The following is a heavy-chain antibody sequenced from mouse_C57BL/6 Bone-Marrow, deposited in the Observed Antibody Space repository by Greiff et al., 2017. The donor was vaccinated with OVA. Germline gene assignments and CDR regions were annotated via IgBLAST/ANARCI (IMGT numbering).Heavy chain of an antibody. CDR1: GFTFSSYA. Sequence: EVQGVESGGGLVKPGGSLKLSCAASGFTFSSYAMSWVRQTPEKRLEWVATISDGGSYTYYPDNVKGRFTISRDNAKNNLYLQMSHLTSEDTAMYYCARGEPTIVTTWYVDVWGTGTTVTVSS. V-gene: IGHV5-4*01. CDR3: ARGEPTIVTTWYVDV. D-gene: IGHD2-5*01. J-gene: IGHJ1*03. CDR2: ISDGGSYT.